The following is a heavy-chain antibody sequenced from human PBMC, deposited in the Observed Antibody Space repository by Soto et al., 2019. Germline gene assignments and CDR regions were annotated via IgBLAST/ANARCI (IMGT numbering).Heavy chain of an antibody. J-gene: IGHJ4*02. Sequence: EVQLVESGGGLFQPGGSLRLSCAASGFTLRGYWMHWVRQAPGKGLVWVSRINSDGSSTSYADSVKGRFTISRDNAKNTLYLQMNSLRAEDTAVYYCAKDGRLGQFDYWGQGTLVTASS. D-gene: IGHD1-1*01. CDR1: GFTLRGYW. CDR2: INSDGSST. CDR3: AKDGRLGQFDY. V-gene: IGHV3-74*01.